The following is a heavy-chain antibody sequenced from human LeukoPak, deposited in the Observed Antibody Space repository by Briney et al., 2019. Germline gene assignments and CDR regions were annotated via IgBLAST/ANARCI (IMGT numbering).Heavy chain of an antibody. J-gene: IGHJ4*02. CDR1: GGSISSSSYY. D-gene: IGHD2-2*02. Sequence: PSETLSLTCTVSGGSISSSSYYWGWIRQPPGKGLEWIGSIYYSGSTYYNPSLKSRVTISVDTSKNQFSLKLSSVTAADTAVYYCARHVGGYGCSSTSCYKPFDYWGQGTLVTVSS. CDR3: ARHVGGYGCSSTSCYKPFDY. V-gene: IGHV4-39*01. CDR2: IYYSGST.